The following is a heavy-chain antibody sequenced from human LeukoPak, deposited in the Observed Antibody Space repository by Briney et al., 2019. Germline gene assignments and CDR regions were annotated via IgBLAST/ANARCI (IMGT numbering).Heavy chain of an antibody. Sequence: SETLSLTCAVYGGSFSGYYWSWIRQPPGKGLEWIGEINHSGSTNYNPPLKSRVTISVDTSKNQFSLKLSSVTAADTAVYYCARGRSLTYYDFWSGYPDYYYYMDVWGKGTTVTVSS. CDR1: GGSFSGYY. V-gene: IGHV4-34*01. CDR3: ARGRSLTYYDFWSGYPDYYYYMDV. D-gene: IGHD3-3*01. CDR2: INHSGST. J-gene: IGHJ6*03.